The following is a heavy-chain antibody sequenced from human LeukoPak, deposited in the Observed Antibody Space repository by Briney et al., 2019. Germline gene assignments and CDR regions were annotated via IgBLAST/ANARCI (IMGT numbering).Heavy chain of an antibody. CDR3: ARGKDGDYEFDY. Sequence: KPSETLSLTCTVSGGSISSYYWSWIRQPPRKGLEWIGYIYYSGGTNYNPSLKSRVTISVDTSKNQFSLKLSSVTAADTAVYYCARGKDGDYEFDYWGQGTLVTVSS. J-gene: IGHJ4*02. CDR1: GGSISSYY. V-gene: IGHV4-59*01. D-gene: IGHD4-17*01. CDR2: IYYSGGT.